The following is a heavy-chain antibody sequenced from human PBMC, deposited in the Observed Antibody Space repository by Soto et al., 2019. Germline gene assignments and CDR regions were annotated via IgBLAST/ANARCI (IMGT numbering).Heavy chain of an antibody. CDR2: ISAYNGNK. J-gene: IGHJ4*02. CDR3: AVGLGYGSSTSCYTVDY. Sequence: PSVKVSRKASGYTFTSYGISWVRQAPGVGLEWMGWISAYNGNKNYAQKLQGGVTMTTDTSTSTAYMELRSLRSDDTAGYYCAVGLGYGSSTSCYTVDYWGQGTLVTVSS. D-gene: IGHD2-2*02. CDR1: GYTFTSYG. V-gene: IGHV1-18*01.